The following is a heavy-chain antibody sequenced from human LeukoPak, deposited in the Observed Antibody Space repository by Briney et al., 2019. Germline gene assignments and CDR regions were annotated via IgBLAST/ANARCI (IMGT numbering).Heavy chain of an antibody. CDR3: ARASDLVTTWDYFDS. CDR2: IVPMPDIT. CDR1: GGTFISGS. J-gene: IGHJ4*02. V-gene: IGHV1-69*02. D-gene: IGHD4-17*01. Sequence: SXXVSCKASGGTFISGSINWVRQAPGQGLEWRGRIVPMPDITTYSQTFQGRGTITADKYKSTAYMELSSLTSEDTAVYYCARASDLVTTWDYFDSWGQGSLVIVSS.